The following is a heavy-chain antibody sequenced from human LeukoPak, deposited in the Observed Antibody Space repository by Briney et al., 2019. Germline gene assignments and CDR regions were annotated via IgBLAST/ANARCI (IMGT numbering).Heavy chain of an antibody. CDR1: GFTFSNAW. J-gene: IGHJ4*02. CDR2: IKSKTDGGTT. Sequence: KSGGSLRLSCAASGFTFSNAWMSWVRQAPGKGLEWVGRIKSKTDGGTTDYAAPVKGRFTISRDDSKNTLYLQMNSLKTEDTAVYYCTTDPNQLRYFDWLLWHEPPDDYWGQGTLVTVSS. D-gene: IGHD3-9*01. CDR3: TTDPNQLRYFDWLLWHEPPDDY. V-gene: IGHV3-15*01.